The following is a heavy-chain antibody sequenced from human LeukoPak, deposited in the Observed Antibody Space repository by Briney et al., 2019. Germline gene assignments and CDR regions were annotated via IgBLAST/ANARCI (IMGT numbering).Heavy chain of an antibody. J-gene: IGHJ4*02. Sequence: ASVKVSCKASGYTFTGHYMHWVRQAPGQGLEWMGWINPNSGGTNYAQKFQGRVTMTRDTSISTAYMELSRLRSDDTAVYYCARDLAEGWLVGLDYWGQGTLVTVSS. CDR2: INPNSGGT. D-gene: IGHD6-19*01. CDR3: ARDLAEGWLVGLDY. CDR1: GYTFTGHY. V-gene: IGHV1-2*02.